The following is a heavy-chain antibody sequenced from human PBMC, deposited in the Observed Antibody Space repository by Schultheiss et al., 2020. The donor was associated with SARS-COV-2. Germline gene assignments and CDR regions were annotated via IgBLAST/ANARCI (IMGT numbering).Heavy chain of an antibody. CDR2: ISGSGGST. V-gene: IGHV3-64*04. J-gene: IGHJ4*02. D-gene: IGHD1-26*01. CDR3: AKDQYGGVGATLDY. CDR1: GFTFSSYA. Sequence: GGSLRLSCSASGFTFSSYAMHWVRQAPGKGLEYVSAISGSGGSTYYADSVKGRFTISRDNSKNTLYLQMNSLRAGDTAVYYCAKDQYGGVGATLDYWGQGTLVTVSS.